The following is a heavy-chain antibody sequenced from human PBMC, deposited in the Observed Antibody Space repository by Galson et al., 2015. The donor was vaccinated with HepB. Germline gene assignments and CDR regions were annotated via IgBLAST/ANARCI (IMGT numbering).Heavy chain of an antibody. CDR1: GGTFTNYA. D-gene: IGHD6-6*01. J-gene: IGHJ1*01. CDR3: ARGGVAARHRVFQH. Sequence: SVTVSCKASGGTFTNYAISWVRQAPGQGLEWMGEIIPIFGSPNHAQKFQGRVTITAAKSTSTVYMELSSLRSEDTAVYYCARGGVAARHRVFQHWGQGTLVTVSS. V-gene: IGHV1-69*06. CDR2: IIPIFGSP.